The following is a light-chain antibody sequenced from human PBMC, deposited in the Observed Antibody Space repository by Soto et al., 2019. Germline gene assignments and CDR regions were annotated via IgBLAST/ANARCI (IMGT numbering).Light chain of an antibody. V-gene: IGKV3-20*01. CDR2: GAS. Sequence: APGSRSLSPGEKDTLSCRASQSVSSSYLAWYQQKPGQAPRLLIYGASSRATGIPDRFSGSGSGTDFTLTISRLEPEDFAVDYCQQYGSSPTTFGQGTKVDIK. CDR1: QSVSSSY. CDR3: QQYGSSPTT. J-gene: IGKJ1*01.